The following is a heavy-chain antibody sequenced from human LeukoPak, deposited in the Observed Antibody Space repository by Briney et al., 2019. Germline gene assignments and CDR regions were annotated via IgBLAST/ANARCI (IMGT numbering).Heavy chain of an antibody. CDR2: INPNSGGT. D-gene: IGHD6-13*01. J-gene: IGHJ5*02. Sequence: GASVKVSCKASGYTFTGYYMHWVRQAPGQGLEGMGWINPNSGGTNYAQKFQGRVTMTRDTSISTAYMELSRLRSDDTAVYYCARSYSSSWCWFDPWGQGTLVTVSS. CDR1: GYTFTGYY. CDR3: ARSYSSSWCWFDP. V-gene: IGHV1-2*02.